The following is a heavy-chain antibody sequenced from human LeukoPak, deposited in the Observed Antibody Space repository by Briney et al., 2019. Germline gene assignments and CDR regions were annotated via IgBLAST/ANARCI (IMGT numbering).Heavy chain of an antibody. D-gene: IGHD2-8*01. Sequence: SETLSLTCTVSGGSISSSSYYWGWIRQPPGKGLEWIGGIYYSGSTYYNPSLKSRVTISVDTSKNQFSLKLSSVTAADTAVYYCARAGELMARNWFDPWGQGTLVTVSS. CDR1: GGSISSSSYY. J-gene: IGHJ5*02. CDR2: IYYSGST. CDR3: ARAGELMARNWFDP. V-gene: IGHV4-39*01.